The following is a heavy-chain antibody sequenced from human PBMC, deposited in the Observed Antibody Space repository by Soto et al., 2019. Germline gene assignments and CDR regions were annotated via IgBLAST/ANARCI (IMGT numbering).Heavy chain of an antibody. Sequence: EVQLVESGGCLIQPGGSLRLSCPASGFTVSSNYMSWVRQAPGKGLEWVSVIYSGVSTYYADSVKGRFTISRDNSKNTLYLQMNSLRAEDRAVYYCARSPPGYSYGIDYWGQGTLVTVSS. CDR1: GFTVSSNY. V-gene: IGHV3-53*01. J-gene: IGHJ4*02. CDR2: IYSGVST. D-gene: IGHD5-18*01. CDR3: ARSPPGYSYGIDY.